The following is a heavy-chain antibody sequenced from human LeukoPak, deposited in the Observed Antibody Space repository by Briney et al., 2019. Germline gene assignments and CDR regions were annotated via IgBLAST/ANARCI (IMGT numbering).Heavy chain of an antibody. D-gene: IGHD3-10*01. V-gene: IGHV3-23*01. Sequence: GGSLRLSCAASGFTFSSYAMSWVRQAPGKGLEWVSAMSGSGGSTYYADSVKGRFTISRDNSKNTLYLQMNTLRAEDTALYYCAKGGFGEFGLNWFAPWGQGTLVTVSS. CDR1: GFTFSSYA. CDR3: AKGGFGEFGLNWFAP. CDR2: MSGSGGST. J-gene: IGHJ5*02.